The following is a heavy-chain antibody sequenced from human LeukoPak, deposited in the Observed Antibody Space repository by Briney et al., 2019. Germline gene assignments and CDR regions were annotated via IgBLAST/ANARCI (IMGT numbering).Heavy chain of an antibody. CDR2: MNPNSGNT. V-gene: IGHV1-8*01. J-gene: IGHJ4*02. Sequence: GASVKGSCKASGYTFTSYDINWVRQATGQGLEWMGWMNPNSGNTDYAPKFQGRVTMTRNTSITTAYMELSSLRSEDTAVYYCARAQRYCAGTSCYAPVAYWGQGTLVTVSS. CDR1: GYTFTSYD. D-gene: IGHD2-2*01. CDR3: ARAQRYCAGTSCYAPVAY.